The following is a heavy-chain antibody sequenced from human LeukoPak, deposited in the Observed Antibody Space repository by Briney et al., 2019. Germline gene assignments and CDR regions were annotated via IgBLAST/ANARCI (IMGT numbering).Heavy chain of an antibody. CDR1: GFTFRSYA. CDR2: ITGSGGST. D-gene: IGHD2-21*02. Sequence: PGGSLRLSCAVSGFTFRSYAMNWVRQAPGKGLEWVSGITGSGGSTYYADSVKGRFTTSRDNSKNTLYLQMNSLRAEDTAIYCCAKKSVAAIPPLYWGQGTLVTVSS. J-gene: IGHJ4*02. V-gene: IGHV3-23*01. CDR3: AKKSVAAIPPLY.